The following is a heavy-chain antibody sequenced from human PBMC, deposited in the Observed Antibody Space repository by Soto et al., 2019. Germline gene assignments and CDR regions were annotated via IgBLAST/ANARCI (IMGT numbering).Heavy chain of an antibody. Sequence: GASVKVSCKVSGYTLTELSMHWVRQAPGKGLEWMGGFDPEDGETIYAQKFQGRVTMTEDTSTDTAYMGLSSLRSEDTAVYFCARDVTFGSGFDSWGQGTQVTVSS. V-gene: IGHV1-24*01. CDR3: ARDVTFGSGFDS. D-gene: IGHD3-16*01. CDR2: FDPEDGET. CDR1: GYTLTELS. J-gene: IGHJ4*02.